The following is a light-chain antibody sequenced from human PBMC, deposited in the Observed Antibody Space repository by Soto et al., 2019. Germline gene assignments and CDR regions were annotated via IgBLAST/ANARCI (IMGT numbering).Light chain of an antibody. V-gene: IGKV3-15*01. CDR1: QSVGSN. J-gene: IGKJ2*01. CDR2: GAS. Sequence: EIVMTQSPATLSVSPGERATLSCRASQSVGSNLAWYQQKPGQAPRLIIYGASSRATGIPAKFSGSGSGTEFTLSISSLQSEDFAVYYCQQYNKWPLTFGQGTNMEI. CDR3: QQYNKWPLT.